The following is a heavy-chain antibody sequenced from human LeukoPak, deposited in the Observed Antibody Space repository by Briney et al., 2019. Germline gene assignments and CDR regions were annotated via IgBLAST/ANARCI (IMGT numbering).Heavy chain of an antibody. CDR3: ARQSSGWYGRYFDY. CDR2: IYHSGST. J-gene: IGHJ4*02. V-gene: IGHV4-4*02. Sequence: SETLSLTCAVSGGSIRSSNWWSWVRQSPGKGLEWIGEIYHSGSTNYNPSLKSRVTISVDKSENQLSLKLTSVTAADTAVYYCARQSSGWYGRYFDYWGQGTLVTVSS. CDR1: GGSIRSSNW. D-gene: IGHD6-19*01.